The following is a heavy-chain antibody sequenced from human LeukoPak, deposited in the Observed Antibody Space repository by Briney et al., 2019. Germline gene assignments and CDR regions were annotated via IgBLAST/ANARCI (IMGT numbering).Heavy chain of an antibody. CDR3: ARGGLVSSSSGHDYYYYMDV. D-gene: IGHD6-6*01. J-gene: IGHJ6*03. CDR1: GYTFTSYG. Sequence: ASVKVSCKASGYTFTSYGISWVRQAPGQGLEWMGWISAYNGNTNYAQKLQGRVTMTTDTSTSTAYMELRSLRSDDTAVYYCARGGLVSSSSGHDYYYYMDVWDKGTTVTVSS. CDR2: ISAYNGNT. V-gene: IGHV1-18*01.